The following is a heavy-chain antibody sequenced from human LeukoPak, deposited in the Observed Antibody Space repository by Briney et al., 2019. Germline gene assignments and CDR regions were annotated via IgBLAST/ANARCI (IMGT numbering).Heavy chain of an antibody. V-gene: IGHV3-33*01. CDR1: GFTFSSYG. Sequence: GGSLRLSCAASGFTFSSYGMHWVRQAPGKGLEWVAVIWYDGSNKYYADSVKGRFTISRDNSKNTLYLQMNSLRAEDTAVYYCARDKAAYYDSSAGGSGMDVWGQGTTVTDSS. D-gene: IGHD3-22*01. J-gene: IGHJ6*02. CDR2: IWYDGSNK. CDR3: ARDKAAYYDSSAGGSGMDV.